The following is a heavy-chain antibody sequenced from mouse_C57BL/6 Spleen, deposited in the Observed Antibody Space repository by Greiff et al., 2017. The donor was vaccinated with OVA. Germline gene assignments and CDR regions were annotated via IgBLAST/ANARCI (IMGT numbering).Heavy chain of an antibody. CDR3: ACEYDYLDY. Sequence: EVQLQQSGAELVKPGDSVKLSCKASGYSFTGYFMNWVMQSPGKSLEWIGRINPYNGYTYYTQKFKGKATLTVDTSSSTAYMQLRSLTSEDSAVYYCACEYDYLDYWGQGTTLTVSS. CDR2: INPYNGYT. V-gene: IGHV1-20*01. D-gene: IGHD5-1*01. J-gene: IGHJ2*01. CDR1: GYSFTGYF.